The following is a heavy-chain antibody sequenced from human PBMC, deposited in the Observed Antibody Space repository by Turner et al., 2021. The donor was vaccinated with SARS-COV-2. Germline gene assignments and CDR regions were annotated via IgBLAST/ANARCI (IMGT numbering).Heavy chain of an antibody. V-gene: IGHV1-69*01. D-gene: IGHD3-16*01. CDR3: ARVGGLRPNDYYYYGMDV. CDR1: GGTFSSYA. Sequence: QVQLVQSWAEVKKPGSSVKVSCKASGGTFSSYAISWLRPAPGLGLEWMGGIIPMFGTADDAQKFQGRVTITADESTSTAYMELSSLRAEDTAVYDCARVGGLRPNDYYYYGMDVWGQGTTVTVSS. J-gene: IGHJ6*02. CDR2: IIPMFGTA.